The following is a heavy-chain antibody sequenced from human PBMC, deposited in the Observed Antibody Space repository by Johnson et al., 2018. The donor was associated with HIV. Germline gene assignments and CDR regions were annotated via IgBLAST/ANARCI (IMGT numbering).Heavy chain of an antibody. CDR3: TTDGFDI. CDR2: IKNKTDGGTT. Sequence: VQLVESGGGVVQPGRSLRLSCAASGFTFSNYGIHWVRQAPGKGLEWVGRIKNKTDGGTTDYTAPVKGRFTISRDDSKNTLYLQMISLKTEDTAVYYCTTDGFDIWGQGTMVTVSS. J-gene: IGHJ3*02. CDR1: GFTFSNYG. V-gene: IGHV3-15*01.